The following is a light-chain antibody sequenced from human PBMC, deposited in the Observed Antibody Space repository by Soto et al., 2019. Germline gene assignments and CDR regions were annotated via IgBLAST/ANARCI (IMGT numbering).Light chain of an antibody. Sequence: QTVVTQPPSVSGAPGQRVTISCTGSSSNFGANFDVQWYQQFPGTAPKLLIYGDTIRPSGVPDRFSGFKSGTSASLAITGLQAEDEADYYCQSYDTRLRWVFGGGTQLTVL. CDR3: QSYDTRLRWV. J-gene: IGLJ2*01. V-gene: IGLV1-40*01. CDR2: GDT. CDR1: SSNFGANFD.